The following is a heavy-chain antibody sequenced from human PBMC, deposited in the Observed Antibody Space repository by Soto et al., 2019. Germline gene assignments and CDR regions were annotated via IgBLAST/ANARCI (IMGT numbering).Heavy chain of an antibody. J-gene: IGHJ4*01. D-gene: IGHD1-7*01. CDR1: GFTFRSYG. V-gene: IGHV3-23*01. CDR3: AGWNYDN. Sequence: GGSLRLSWAASGFTFRSYGMMWVRQAPGKGLEWVSAISQSAGGNTYYADSVKGRFTISREDSNNTLYLQMDSLRPEDTAQYYFAGWNYDNWGQGTPVPVFS. CDR2: ISQSAGGNT.